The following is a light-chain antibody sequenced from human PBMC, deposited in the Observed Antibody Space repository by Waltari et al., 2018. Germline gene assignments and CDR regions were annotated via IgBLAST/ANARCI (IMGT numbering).Light chain of an antibody. V-gene: IGLV2-11*01. J-gene: IGLJ2*01. Sequence: QSALTQPRSVSGSPGQSVTISCTGTSSDIGAYNYVSWYQQRPGKAPKLMIFDVSKRPSGVPDRFSGSKSGNTAALTISELQAEDEADYYCCSHGCNYNYVVLGGGTKLTVL. CDR1: SSDIGAYNY. CDR2: DVS. CDR3: CSHGCNYNYVV.